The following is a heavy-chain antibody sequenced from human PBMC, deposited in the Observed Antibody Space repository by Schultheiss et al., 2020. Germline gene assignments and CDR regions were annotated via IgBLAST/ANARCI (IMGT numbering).Heavy chain of an antibody. D-gene: IGHD3-10*01. CDR1: GGSISSSNYF. J-gene: IGHJ6*03. CDR2: IYYSGST. V-gene: IGHV4-39*07. Sequence: SETLSLTCTVSGGSISSSNYFWGWIRQPPGKGLEWIGSIYYSGSTYYNPSLKSRVTISVDTSKNQFSLKLSSVTAADTAVYYCARDWFGEFGYYYYYMDVWGKGTTVTVSS. CDR3: ARDWFGEFGYYYYYMDV.